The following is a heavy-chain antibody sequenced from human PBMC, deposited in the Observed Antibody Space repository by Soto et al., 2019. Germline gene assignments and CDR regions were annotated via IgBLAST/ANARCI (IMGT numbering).Heavy chain of an antibody. V-gene: IGHV3-30-3*01. J-gene: IGHJ4*02. CDR3: ARDKIKGAPDYLDS. D-gene: IGHD1-26*01. Sequence: QELLVESGGDVVQPGRSLTLSCAASGFTFSANAMHWVRQAPGKGLEWVAVIAYDGTIKIYRDSVKGRFTISRDDSKSTLYLQMNSLRPEDTAVYYCARDKIKGAPDYLDSWGQGTLVTVSS. CDR1: GFTFSANA. CDR2: IAYDGTIK.